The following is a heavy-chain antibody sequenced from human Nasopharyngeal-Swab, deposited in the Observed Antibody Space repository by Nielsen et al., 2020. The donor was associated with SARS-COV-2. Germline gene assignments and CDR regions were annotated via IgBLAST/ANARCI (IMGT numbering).Heavy chain of an antibody. CDR3: ARDLDYYDSSGYDY. CDR1: VFTFSSYW. CDR2: IKQDGSEK. J-gene: IGHJ4*02. D-gene: IGHD3-22*01. Sequence: GESLKISCAASVFTFSSYWMSWVRQAPGKGLEWVANIKQDGSEKYYVDSVKGRFTISRDNAKNSLYLQMNSLRAEDTAVYYCARDLDYYDSSGYDYWGQGILVTVSS. V-gene: IGHV3-7*01.